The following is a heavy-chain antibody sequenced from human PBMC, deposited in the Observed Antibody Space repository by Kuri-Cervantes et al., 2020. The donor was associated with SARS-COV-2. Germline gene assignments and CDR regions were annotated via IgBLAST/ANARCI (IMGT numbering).Heavy chain of an antibody. J-gene: IGHJ4*02. V-gene: IGHV3-22*01. D-gene: IGHD3-3*01. Sequence: GESLKISCAASGFTFSYYYMSGVRQAPGKGLEWVGFIRSKAYGGTTEYAASVKGRFTISRDDSKSIAYLQMNSLKTEDTAVYYCTRENFWSGYSDYWGQGTLVTVSS. CDR1: GFTFSYYY. CDR3: TRENFWSGYSDY. CDR2: IRSKAYGGTT.